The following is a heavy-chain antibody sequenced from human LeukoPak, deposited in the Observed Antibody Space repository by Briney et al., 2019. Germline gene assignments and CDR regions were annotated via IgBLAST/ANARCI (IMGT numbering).Heavy chain of an antibody. V-gene: IGHV4-61*02. CDR2: MYTSGST. CDR1: GGSISSGNYY. J-gene: IGHJ5*02. CDR3: ARGKLPSITMIRGVRHTNRFDL. Sequence: SETLSLTCTVSGGSISSGNYYWSWIRQPAGKGLEWIGRMYTSGSTNYNPSLKSRVTISVDTSKNQFSLKLSSVTAADTAVYYCARGKLPSITMIRGVRHTNRFDLWGQGTLVTVSS. D-gene: IGHD3-10*01.